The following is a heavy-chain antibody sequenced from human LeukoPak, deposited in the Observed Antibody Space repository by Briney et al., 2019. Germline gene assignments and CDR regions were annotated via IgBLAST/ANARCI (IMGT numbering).Heavy chain of an antibody. J-gene: IGHJ4*02. Sequence: SVKVSCKASGGTFSSYAISWVRQAPGQGLEWMGGIIPIFGTANYAQKFQGRVTITADESTSTAYMELSSLRSEDTAVYYCARDVYGSGSLDYWGQGTLVTVSS. CDR2: IIPIFGTA. CDR1: GGTFSSYA. D-gene: IGHD3-10*01. CDR3: ARDVYGSGSLDY. V-gene: IGHV1-69*13.